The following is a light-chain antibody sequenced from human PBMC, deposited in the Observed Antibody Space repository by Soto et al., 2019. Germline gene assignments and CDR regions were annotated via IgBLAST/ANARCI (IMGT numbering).Light chain of an antibody. V-gene: IGLV1-47*02. J-gene: IGLJ1*01. CDR1: SSNIGSNY. CDR3: AAWDDSLSAV. Sequence: QLVLTQPPSASGTPGQRVTISCSGSSSNIGSNYVYWYQQLPGTAPKLLIYSNNQRPSGVPDRFSGSKSGTSASLAISGLRSEDEADYYCAAWDDSLSAVFGTGTKVTVL. CDR2: SNN.